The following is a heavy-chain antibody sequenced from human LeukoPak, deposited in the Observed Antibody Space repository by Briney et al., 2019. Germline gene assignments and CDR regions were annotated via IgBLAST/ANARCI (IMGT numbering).Heavy chain of an antibody. CDR1: GGTFSSYA. CDR3: ARTSRGYSYGSYFDY. CDR2: IIPILGIA. V-gene: IGHV1-69*04. J-gene: IGHJ4*02. Sequence: SVKVSCKASGGTFSSYAISWVRQAPGQGLEWMGRIIPILGIANYAQKFQGRVTITADKSTSTAYMELSSLRPEDTAVYYCARTSRGYSYGSYFDYWGQGTLVTVSS. D-gene: IGHD5-18*01.